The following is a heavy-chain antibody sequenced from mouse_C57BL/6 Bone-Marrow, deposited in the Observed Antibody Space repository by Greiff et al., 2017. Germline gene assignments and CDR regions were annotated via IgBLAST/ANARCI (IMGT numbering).Heavy chain of an antibody. CDR2: IYPGSGST. CDR1: GYTFTSYW. J-gene: IGHJ1*03. Sequence: QVQLQQPGAELVKPGASVKMSCKASGYTFTSYWITWVKQRPGQGLEWIGDIYPGSGSTNYNEKFKSKATLTVDTSSSTAYMQLSSLTSEDSAVYYCAREGYYDGSSSWYFDVWGTGTTVTVSS. D-gene: IGHD1-1*01. CDR3: AREGYYDGSSSWYFDV. V-gene: IGHV1-55*01.